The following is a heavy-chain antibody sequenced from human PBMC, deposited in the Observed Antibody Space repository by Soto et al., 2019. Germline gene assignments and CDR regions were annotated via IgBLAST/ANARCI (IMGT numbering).Heavy chain of an antibody. CDR3: ARSQRSPYSSGWYYSDY. J-gene: IGHJ4*02. V-gene: IGHV1-69*13. CDR1: GGTFSSYA. Sequence: SVKVSCKASGGTFSSYAISWVRQAPGQGLEWMGGIIPIFGTANYAQKFQGRVTITADESTSTAYMELSSLRSEDTAVYYCARSQRSPYSSGWYYSDYWGQGTLVTVSS. D-gene: IGHD6-19*01. CDR2: IIPIFGTA.